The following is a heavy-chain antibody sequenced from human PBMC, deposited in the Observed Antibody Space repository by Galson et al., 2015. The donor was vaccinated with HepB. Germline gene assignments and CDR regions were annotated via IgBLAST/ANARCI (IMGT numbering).Heavy chain of an antibody. V-gene: IGHV1-3*01. D-gene: IGHD4-17*01. CDR2: INAGNGNT. J-gene: IGHJ2*01. Sequence: SVKVSCKASGYTFTSYAMHWVRQAPGQRLEWMGWINAGNGNTKYSQKFQGRVTITRDTSASTAYMELSSLRSEDTAVYYCARDQRHDYGDYAPVPWYFDLWGRGTLVTVSS. CDR1: GYTFTSYA. CDR3: ARDQRHDYGDYAPVPWYFDL.